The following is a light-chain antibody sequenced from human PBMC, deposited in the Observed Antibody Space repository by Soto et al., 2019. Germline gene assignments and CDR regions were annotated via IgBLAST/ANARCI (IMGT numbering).Light chain of an antibody. V-gene: IGKV3-15*01. Sequence: EIVMTQSPATLSVSPGERATLSCRASESVSGNLAWYQQTPGQGPRLLIFGASTRAIGIPARFRGSGSGTQFTLTISSLQSEDFAVYYCQQYNNWPRTFXQGTKVDIK. CDR1: ESVSGN. CDR2: GAS. CDR3: QQYNNWPRT. J-gene: IGKJ1*01.